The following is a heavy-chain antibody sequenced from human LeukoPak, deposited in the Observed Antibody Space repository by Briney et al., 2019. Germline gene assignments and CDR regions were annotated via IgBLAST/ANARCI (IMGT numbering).Heavy chain of an antibody. CDR2: MNPNSGNT. CDR1: RHTFTSYD. Sequence: ASVKVSCKASRHTFTSYDINLVRQATGQGLEWMGWMNPNSGNTGYAQKFQGRVTMTRNTSISTAYMELSSLSSGDTAVYYSAREYLVQGVIFYYYYMDVWGKGTTVTVSS. D-gene: IGHD3-10*01. J-gene: IGHJ6*03. CDR3: AREYLVQGVIFYYYYMDV. V-gene: IGHV1-8*01.